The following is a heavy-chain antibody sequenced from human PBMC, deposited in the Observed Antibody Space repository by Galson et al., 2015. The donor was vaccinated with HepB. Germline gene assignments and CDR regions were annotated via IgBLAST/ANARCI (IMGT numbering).Heavy chain of an antibody. CDR1: GFTFSSYA. D-gene: IGHD3-3*01. V-gene: IGHV3-23*01. Sequence: SLRLSCAAFGFTFSSYAMSWVRQAPGKGLGWVSAISGSGGSTYYADSVKGRYTISRDNSKNTLYLQMNSLRAEDTAVYYCAKEEGLSDFWSGYYTGYWGQGTLVTVSS. CDR3: AKEEGLSDFWSGYYTGY. CDR2: ISGSGGST. J-gene: IGHJ4*02.